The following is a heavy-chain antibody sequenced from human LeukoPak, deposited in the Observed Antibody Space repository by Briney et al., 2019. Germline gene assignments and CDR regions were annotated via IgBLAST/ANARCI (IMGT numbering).Heavy chain of an antibody. J-gene: IGHJ4*02. D-gene: IGHD3-22*01. Sequence: GRSLRLSCAASGFTFSSYAMHWVRQAPGKGLEWVAVISYDGSNKYYADSVKGRFTISRDNSKNTLYLQMNSLRAEDTAVYYCAKNHYDSSGHPDYWGQGTLVTVSS. CDR1: GFTFSSYA. CDR3: AKNHYDSSGHPDY. CDR2: ISYDGSNK. V-gene: IGHV3-30-3*01.